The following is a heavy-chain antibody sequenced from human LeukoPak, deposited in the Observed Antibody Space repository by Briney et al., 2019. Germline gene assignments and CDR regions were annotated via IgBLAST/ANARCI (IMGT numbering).Heavy chain of an antibody. CDR3: AKDGQTWSNYFDY. Sequence: GRTLRLSCAASGFTFSTYGMSWVRQAPGKGLEWVSAISGSGDSTYYADSVKGRFTISRDNSKNTLYLQMNSLRAEDTAVYYCAKDGQTWSNYFDYWGQGTLVTVSS. V-gene: IGHV3-23*01. CDR1: GFTFSTYG. CDR2: ISGSGDST. J-gene: IGHJ4*02.